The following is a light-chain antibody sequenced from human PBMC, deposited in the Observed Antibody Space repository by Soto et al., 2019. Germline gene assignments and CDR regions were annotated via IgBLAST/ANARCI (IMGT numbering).Light chain of an antibody. CDR3: QQYNSWPLT. V-gene: IGKV1-5*03. J-gene: IGKJ4*01. CDR2: KAS. Sequence: DIQMTQSPSTLSASVGDRVTITCRASQSIRSELAWYQQKPGKAPKLLIYKASSLESGVPSRFSGSGSGTEFTFTISSLQPEDIATYYCQQYNSWPLTFGGGTKVDIK. CDR1: QSIRSE.